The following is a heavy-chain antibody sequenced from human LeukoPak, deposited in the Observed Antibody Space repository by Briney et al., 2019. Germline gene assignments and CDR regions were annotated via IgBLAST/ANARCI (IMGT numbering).Heavy chain of an antibody. Sequence: GGSLRLSCAASGFTFSSYAMSWVRQAPGKGLEWVSAISGSGGSTYHADSVKGRFTISRDNSKNTLYLQMNSLRAEDTAVYYCAARWGYSSGDYWGQGTLVTVSS. V-gene: IGHV3-23*01. CDR1: GFTFSSYA. J-gene: IGHJ4*02. D-gene: IGHD3-22*01. CDR2: ISGSGGST. CDR3: AARWGYSSGDY.